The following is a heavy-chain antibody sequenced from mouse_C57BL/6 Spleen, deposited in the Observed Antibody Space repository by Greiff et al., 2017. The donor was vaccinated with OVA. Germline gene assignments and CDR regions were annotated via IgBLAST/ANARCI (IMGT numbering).Heavy chain of an antibody. Sequence: VQLQQPGAELVKPGASVKLSCKASGYTFTSYWMHWVKQRPGQGLEWIGMIHPNSGSTNYNEKFKSKATLTVDKSSSTAYMQLSSLTSEDSAVYYCARPYYGNYVYFDVWGTGTTVTVSS. CDR2: IHPNSGST. CDR3: ARPYYGNYVYFDV. V-gene: IGHV1-64*01. D-gene: IGHD2-10*01. CDR1: GYTFTSYW. J-gene: IGHJ1*03.